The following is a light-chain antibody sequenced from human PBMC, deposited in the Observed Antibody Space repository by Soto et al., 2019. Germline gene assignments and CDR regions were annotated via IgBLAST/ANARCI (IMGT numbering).Light chain of an antibody. CDR1: QSVSSGY. V-gene: IGKV3D-20*02. J-gene: IGKJ1*01. CDR2: EAS. CDR3: QQRNNWSWT. Sequence: EIVLTQSPGTLSLSPGERATLSCRASQSVSSGYLAWYQQKPGQAPRLLIYEASTRATGIPARFSGSGSGTDFTLTVSSLEPEDFAVYYCQQRNNWSWTFGQGTKVDIK.